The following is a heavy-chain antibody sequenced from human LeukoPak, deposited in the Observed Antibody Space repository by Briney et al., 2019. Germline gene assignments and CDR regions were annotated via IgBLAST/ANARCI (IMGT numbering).Heavy chain of an antibody. D-gene: IGHD3-22*01. CDR1: GFTFDDYA. J-gene: IGHJ4*02. CDR3: AKAPAYYYDSSGPFDY. CDR2: ISWNSGRI. V-gene: IGHV3-9*01. Sequence: GRSLRLSCAASGFTFDDYAMHWVRQAPGKGVEWVSGISWNSGRIGYADSVKGRFTISRDNAKNSLYLQMNNLRAEDTALYYCAKAPAYYYDSSGPFDYWGQGTLVTVSS.